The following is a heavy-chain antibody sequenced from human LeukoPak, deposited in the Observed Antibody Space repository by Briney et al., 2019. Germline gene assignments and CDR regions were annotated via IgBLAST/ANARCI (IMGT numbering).Heavy chain of an antibody. Sequence: PGGSLRLSCAASGFTFSSYSMNWVRQAPGKGLEWVSSISSSSSYIYYADSVKGRFTISRDNAKNSLYLQMNSLRAEDTAVYYCARAPYCTNGVCYVEGHDMDVWGKGTTVTVSS. J-gene: IGHJ6*03. CDR1: GFTFSSYS. D-gene: IGHD2-8*01. CDR2: ISSSSSYI. CDR3: ARAPYCTNGVCYVEGHDMDV. V-gene: IGHV3-21*01.